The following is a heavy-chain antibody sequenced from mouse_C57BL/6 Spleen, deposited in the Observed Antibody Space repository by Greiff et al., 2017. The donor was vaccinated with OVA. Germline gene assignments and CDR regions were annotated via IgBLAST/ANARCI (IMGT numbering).Heavy chain of an antibody. Sequence: EVMLVESGGGLVKPGGSLKLSCAASGFTFSSYAMSWVRQTPEKRLEWVATISDGGSYTYYPDNVKGRFTISRDNAKNNLYLQMSHLKSEDTAMYYCARDQPDFDYWGQGTTLTVSS. CDR3: ARDQPDFDY. V-gene: IGHV5-4*01. CDR2: ISDGGSYT. J-gene: IGHJ2*01. CDR1: GFTFSSYA.